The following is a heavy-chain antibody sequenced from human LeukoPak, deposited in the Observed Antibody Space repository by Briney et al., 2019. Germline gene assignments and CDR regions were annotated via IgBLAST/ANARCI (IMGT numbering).Heavy chain of an antibody. CDR2: VYYSGST. CDR3: ARLGYSVSWTDC. V-gene: IGHV4-39*01. D-gene: IGHD6-13*01. CDR1: GGSISSTSHY. J-gene: IGHJ4*02. Sequence: SETLSLTCTVSGGSISSTSHYWGWIRQPPGKGLEWIGSVYYSGSTYYNPSLKSRVTISVDTTKNQFSLRLSSVTATDMAVYFCARLGYSVSWTDCWGQGILVTVSS.